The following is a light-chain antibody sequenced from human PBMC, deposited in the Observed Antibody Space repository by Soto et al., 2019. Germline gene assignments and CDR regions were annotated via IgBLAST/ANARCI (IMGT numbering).Light chain of an antibody. Sequence: DIQMTQSPSSLSASVGDRVTITCRASQSISSYLNWYQQKPGKAPKLLIYAASSLQSGVPSRFSGSGSGTDFTLTISSLQPEDFATYYCQQSYSIPQKTLGQGTKVDIK. CDR2: AAS. CDR3: QQSYSIPQKT. J-gene: IGKJ1*01. CDR1: QSISSY. V-gene: IGKV1-39*01.